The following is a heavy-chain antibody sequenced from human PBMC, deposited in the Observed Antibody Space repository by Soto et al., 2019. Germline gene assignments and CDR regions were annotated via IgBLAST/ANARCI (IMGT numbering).Heavy chain of an antibody. V-gene: IGHV3-23*01. CDR2: ISGSGGST. CDR3: AKDPIPIFGVVIIGGIGYFDY. CDR1: GFTFSSYA. J-gene: IGHJ4*02. Sequence: PGGSLRLSCAASGFTFSSYAMSWVRQAPGKGLEWVSAISGSGGSTYYADSVKGRFTISRDNSKNTLYLQMNSLRAEDTAVYHCAKDPIPIFGVVIIGGIGYFDYWGQGTLVTVSS. D-gene: IGHD3-3*01.